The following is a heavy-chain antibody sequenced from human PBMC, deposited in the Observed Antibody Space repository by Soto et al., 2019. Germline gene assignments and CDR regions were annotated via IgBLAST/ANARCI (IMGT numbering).Heavy chain of an antibody. J-gene: IGHJ4*02. D-gene: IGHD1-26*01. CDR1: GFTFSGSA. V-gene: IGHV3-73*02. Sequence: EVQLVESGGGLVRPGGSLKLSCAASGFTFSGSAMHWVRQASGKGLEWVGRIRSKANSYATAYAASVKGRFTISRDDSKNTAYLLMNSLKTEDTAVYYCTRHERMGGGYWGQGTLVTVSS. CDR3: TRHERMGGGY. CDR2: IRSKANSYAT.